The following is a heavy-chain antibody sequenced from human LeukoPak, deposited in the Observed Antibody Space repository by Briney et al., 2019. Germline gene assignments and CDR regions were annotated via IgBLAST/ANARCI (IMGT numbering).Heavy chain of an antibody. J-gene: IGHJ4*02. V-gene: IGHV3-7*01. CDR3: AKFSTARGVDGVKDC. CDR2: INQDESAI. CDR1: GLTFSSSW. Sequence: GGSLRLSCEASGLTFSSSWMSWVRQAPGKGLEWVANINQDESAIYYVDSVKGRFTISRDNPKNSLYLQMNSLRAEDTAVYYCAKFSTARGVDGVKDCWGQGTLVTVSS. D-gene: IGHD2-8*01.